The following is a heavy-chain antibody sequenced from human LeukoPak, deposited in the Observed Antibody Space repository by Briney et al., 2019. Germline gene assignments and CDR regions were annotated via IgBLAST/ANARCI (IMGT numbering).Heavy chain of an antibody. CDR1: GFTFSSHW. CDR3: AREDSSGSGVRYLDL. J-gene: IGHJ2*01. CDR2: INSDGSST. V-gene: IGHV3-74*01. D-gene: IGHD6-25*01. Sequence: PGGALRLSCAASGFTFSSHWMHWVRQTPGKGLVWVSRINSDGSSTTYADSVKGRFTLSRDNAKNTLFLQMYSLRAEDTAVYYCAREDSSGSGVRYLDLWGRGTLLTVSS.